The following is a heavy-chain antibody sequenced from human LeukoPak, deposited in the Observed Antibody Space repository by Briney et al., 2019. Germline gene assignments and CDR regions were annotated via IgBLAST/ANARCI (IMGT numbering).Heavy chain of an antibody. J-gene: IGHJ4*02. CDR1: GGSISSGSYY. CDR3: AREGTIFGVVIIGN. CDR2: IYTSGST. V-gene: IGHV4-61*02. Sequence: PSETLSLTCTVSGGSISSGSYYWSWIRQPAGKGLEWIGRIYTSGSTNYNPSLKSRVTISVDTSKNQFSLKLSSVTAADTAVYYCAREGTIFGVVIIGNWGQGTLVTVSS. D-gene: IGHD3-3*01.